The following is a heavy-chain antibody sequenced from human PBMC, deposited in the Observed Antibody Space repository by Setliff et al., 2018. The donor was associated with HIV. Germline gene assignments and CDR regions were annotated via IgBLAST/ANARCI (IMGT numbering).Heavy chain of an antibody. Sequence: PSETLSLTCTVSGYSMSGGYNWGWIRQSPEKGLEWIGNIYHVGTTYYNPSLKSRVTLSVDPSKSQFSLKLTSVTAADTALYYCARVQMAYAAFDVWGQGTMVTVSS. D-gene: IGHD4-17*01. CDR2: IYHVGTT. V-gene: IGHV4-38-2*02. CDR1: GYSMSGGYN. CDR3: ARVQMAYAAFDV. J-gene: IGHJ3*01.